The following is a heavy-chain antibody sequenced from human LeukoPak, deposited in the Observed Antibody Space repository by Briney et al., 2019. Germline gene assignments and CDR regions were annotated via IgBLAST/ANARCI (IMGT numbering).Heavy chain of an antibody. CDR2: IYTSGST. V-gene: IGHV4-4*07. J-gene: IGHJ6*03. CDR3: ARVVGDSSSSYYYYMDV. Sequence: SETQSLTCTVSGGSISSYYWSWIRQPAGKGLEWIGRIYTSGSTNYNPSLKSRVTMSVDTSKNQFSLKLSSVTAADTAVYYCARVVGDSSSSYYYYMDVWGKGTTVTVSS. CDR1: GGSISSYY. D-gene: IGHD6-6*01.